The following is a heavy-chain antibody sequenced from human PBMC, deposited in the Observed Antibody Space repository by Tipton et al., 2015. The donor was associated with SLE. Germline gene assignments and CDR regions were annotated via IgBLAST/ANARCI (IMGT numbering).Heavy chain of an antibody. V-gene: IGHV4-59*01. CDR1: GGSINSYY. CDR3: AREGPSWYYYYYMDV. Sequence: TLSLTCTVSGGSINSYYWSWIRQPPGKGLEWIGYIYYRGSTIYNPSLKSRVTISVDTSKNQFSLKLNSVTAADTAVYYCAREGPSWYYYYYMDVWGKGTTVTVSS. D-gene: IGHD2-15*01. CDR2: IYYRGST. J-gene: IGHJ6*03.